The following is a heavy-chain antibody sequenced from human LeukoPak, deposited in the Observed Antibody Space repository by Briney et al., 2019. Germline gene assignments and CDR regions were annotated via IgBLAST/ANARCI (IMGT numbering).Heavy chain of an antibody. CDR1: GFTFSSYA. V-gene: IGHV3-23*01. Sequence: GGSLRLSCAASGFTFSSYAMSWVRQPPGKGLEWVSAITGSGGSTYYADSVEGRFTISRDNSKNTLYLQMNSLRAEDTGVYYCAKRLEGWNYVDYWGQGTLVTVSS. J-gene: IGHJ4*02. CDR3: AKRLEGWNYVDY. D-gene: IGHD2-15*01. CDR2: ITGSGGST.